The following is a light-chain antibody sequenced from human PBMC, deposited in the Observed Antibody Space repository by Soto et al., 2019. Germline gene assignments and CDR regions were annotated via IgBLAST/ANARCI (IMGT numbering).Light chain of an antibody. J-gene: IGKJ1*01. Sequence: AIRMTQSPSSFSASTGDRVTITCRASQGISSYLAWYQQKPGKAPKLLIYAASTLQSGVPSRFSGSGSGTDFTLTISCLQSEDFATYYCLQDNSYPWTFGQGTKVDIK. V-gene: IGKV1-8*01. CDR1: QGISSY. CDR2: AAS. CDR3: LQDNSYPWT.